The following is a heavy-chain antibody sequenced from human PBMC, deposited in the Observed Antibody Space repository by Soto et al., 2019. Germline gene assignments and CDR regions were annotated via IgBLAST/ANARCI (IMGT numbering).Heavy chain of an antibody. D-gene: IGHD3-9*01. CDR3: VKGSRRTDFDWPPGV. CDR1: GFTFSSYA. CDR2: ISSNGGST. V-gene: IGHV3-64D*08. Sequence: GGSLRLSCSASGFTFSSYAMHWVRQAPGKGLEYVSAISSNGGSTYYADSVKGRFTISRDNSKNTLYLQMSSLRAEDTAVYYCVKGSRRTDFDWPPGVWGQGTLVTVSS. J-gene: IGHJ4*02.